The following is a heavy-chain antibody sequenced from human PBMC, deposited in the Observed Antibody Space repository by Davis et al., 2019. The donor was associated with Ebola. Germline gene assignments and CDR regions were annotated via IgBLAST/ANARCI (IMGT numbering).Heavy chain of an antibody. V-gene: IGHV3-30-3*01. Sequence: PGGSLRLSCAASGFTFSSYAMHWVRQAPGKGLEWVAVISYDGSNKYYADSVKGRFTISRDNSKNTLYLQMNSLRAEDTAVYYCARVWRWVDYFDYWGQGTLVTVSS. J-gene: IGHJ4*02. CDR1: GFTFSSYA. CDR3: ARVWRWVDYFDY. CDR2: ISYDGSNK. D-gene: IGHD3-3*01.